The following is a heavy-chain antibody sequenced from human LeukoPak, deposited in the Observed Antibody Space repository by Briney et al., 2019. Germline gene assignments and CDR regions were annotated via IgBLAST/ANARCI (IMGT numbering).Heavy chain of an antibody. V-gene: IGHV4-39*07. CDR1: GGSISSSSYY. CDR3: ARVIDYYDSSGHPFLFDY. D-gene: IGHD3-22*01. CDR2: IYYSGST. J-gene: IGHJ4*02. Sequence: SETLSLTCTVSGGSISSSSYYWGWIRQPPGKGLEWIGSIYYSGSTYYNPSLKSRVTISVDTSKNQFSLKLSSVTAADTAVYYCARVIDYYDSSGHPFLFDYWGQGTLVTVSS.